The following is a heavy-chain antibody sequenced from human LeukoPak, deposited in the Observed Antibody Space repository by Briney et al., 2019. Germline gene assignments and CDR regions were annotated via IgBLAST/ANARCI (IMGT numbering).Heavy chain of an antibody. CDR3: ARVAVVTPLGAFDI. CDR2: IIPIFGTA. J-gene: IGHJ3*02. Sequence: GASVKVSCKASAGTFSSYAISWVRQAPGQGLEWMGGIIPIFGTANYAQKFQGRVTITADESTSTAYMELSSLRSEDTAVYYCARVAVVTPLGAFDIWGQGTMVTVSS. V-gene: IGHV1-69*13. CDR1: AGTFSSYA. D-gene: IGHD2-21*02.